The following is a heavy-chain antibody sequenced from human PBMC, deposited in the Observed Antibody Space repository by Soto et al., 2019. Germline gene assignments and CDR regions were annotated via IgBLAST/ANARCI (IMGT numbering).Heavy chain of an antibody. CDR3: ARDNWWSIYWCSTSCSTLGFDP. CDR1: GYTFTGYY. V-gene: IGHV1-2*02. Sequence: EASVKVSCKASGYTFTGYYMHWVRQAPGQGLEWMGWINPNSGGTNYAQKFQGRVTMTRDTSISTAYMELSRLRSDDTAVYYCARDNWWSIYWCSTSCSTLGFDPWGQGNLVTVYS. CDR2: INPNSGGT. D-gene: IGHD2-2*01. J-gene: IGHJ5*02.